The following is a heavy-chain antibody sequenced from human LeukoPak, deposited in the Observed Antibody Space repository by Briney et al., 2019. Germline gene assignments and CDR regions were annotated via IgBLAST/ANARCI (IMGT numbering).Heavy chain of an antibody. V-gene: IGHV4-61*02. J-gene: IGHJ6*03. CDR2: IYTSGCT. CDR1: GGSISSGSYY. CDR3: AREGNWNEFYCYYYMDV. Sequence: SETLSLTCTVSGGSISSGSYYWSWIRQPAGKGLEWIGRIYTSGCTNYHPSLKSRVTISVDTSKNQFSLKLSSATAADTAVYYCAREGNWNEFYCYYYMDVWGKGTTVTVSS. D-gene: IGHD1-1*01.